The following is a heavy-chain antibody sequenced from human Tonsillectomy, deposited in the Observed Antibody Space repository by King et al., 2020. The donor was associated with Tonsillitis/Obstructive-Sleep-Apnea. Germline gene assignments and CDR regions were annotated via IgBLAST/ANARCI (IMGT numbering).Heavy chain of an antibody. CDR3: ARDSGTLFAFDI. V-gene: IGHV3-33*01. CDR1: GFTFSSYG. J-gene: IGHJ3*02. D-gene: IGHD6-6*01. Sequence: VQLVESGGGVVQPGRSLRLSCAASGFTFSSYGMHWVRKAPGKGLEWVAVIWYDGSNKYYADSVKGRFTISRDNSKNTLYLQMNSLRAEDTAVYYCARDSGTLFAFDIWGQGTMVTVSS. CDR2: IWYDGSNK.